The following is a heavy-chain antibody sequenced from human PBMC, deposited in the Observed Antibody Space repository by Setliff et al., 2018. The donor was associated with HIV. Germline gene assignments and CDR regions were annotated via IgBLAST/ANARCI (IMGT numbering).Heavy chain of an antibody. J-gene: IGHJ4*02. CDR3: ARDRDNFWSGPFDY. Sequence: ASVKVSCKAFGDTVTGHSIHWVRQAPGQRLEWMGWINTGNGKTKYSQRFQDRVTLTRDTSARTAYMELRSLRSEDSAVYYCARDRDNFWSGPFDYWGQGTLVTVSS. CDR1: GDTVTGHS. D-gene: IGHD3-3*01. CDR2: INTGNGKT. V-gene: IGHV1-3*04.